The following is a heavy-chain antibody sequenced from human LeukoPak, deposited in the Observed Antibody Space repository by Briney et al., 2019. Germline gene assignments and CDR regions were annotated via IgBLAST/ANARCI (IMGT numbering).Heavy chain of an antibody. J-gene: IGHJ5*02. Sequence: ASVKVSCKSSGYTFTSYDINWVRQATGQGLEWMGWMNPNSGNTGYAQKFQGRVTMTRNTSISTAYMELSSLRSEDTAVYYCARRLLRGGWFDPWGQGTLVTVSS. V-gene: IGHV1-8*01. CDR2: MNPNSGNT. D-gene: IGHD3-10*01. CDR1: GYTFTSYD. CDR3: ARRLLRGGWFDP.